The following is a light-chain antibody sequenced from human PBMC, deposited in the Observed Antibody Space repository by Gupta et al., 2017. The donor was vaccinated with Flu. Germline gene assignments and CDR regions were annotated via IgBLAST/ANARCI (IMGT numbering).Light chain of an antibody. V-gene: IGKV1-5*03. CDR1: QSVSTW. CDR2: QAS. CDR3: QHYSNSPYT. Sequence: DIQMTQSPSTLSASVGDRVTITCRASQSVSTWLAWYQQEPGRAPKLLIYQASTLESGVPSRFSGRGSGTEFTLTISSLQPDDFATYYCQHYSNSPYTFGQGTKLEIK. J-gene: IGKJ2*01.